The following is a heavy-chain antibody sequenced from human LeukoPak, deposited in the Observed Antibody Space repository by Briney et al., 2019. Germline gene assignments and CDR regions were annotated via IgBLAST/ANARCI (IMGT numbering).Heavy chain of an antibody. CDR3: AREGGVYDSSGYNIGDYFDY. CDR2: IYYSGNT. Sequence: SETLSLTCTVSGGSISSYYWSWIRQPPGKGLEWIGYIYYSGNTNYNPSLKSRVTISVDTSKNQFSLKLSSVTAADAAVYYCAREGGVYDSSGYNIGDYFDYWGQGTLVTVSS. D-gene: IGHD3-22*01. J-gene: IGHJ4*02. CDR1: GGSISSYY. V-gene: IGHV4-59*01.